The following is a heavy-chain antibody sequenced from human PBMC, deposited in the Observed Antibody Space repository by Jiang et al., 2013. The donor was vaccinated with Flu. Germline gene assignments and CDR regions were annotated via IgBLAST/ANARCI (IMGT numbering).Heavy chain of an antibody. V-gene: IGHV3-33*01. J-gene: IGHJ4*02. Sequence: RSLRLSCAASGFTFSSYGMHWVRQAPGKGLEWVAVIWYDGSNKYYADSVKGRFTISRDNSKNTLYLQMNSLRAEDTAVYYCAREVYCGGDCYSAYYFDYWGQGTLVTVSS. CDR2: IWYDGSNK. CDR1: GFTFSSYG. D-gene: IGHD2-21*02. CDR3: AREVYCGGDCYSAYYFDY.